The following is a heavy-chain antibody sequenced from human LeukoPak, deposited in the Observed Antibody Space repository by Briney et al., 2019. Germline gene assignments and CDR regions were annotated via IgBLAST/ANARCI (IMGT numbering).Heavy chain of an antibody. J-gene: IGHJ4*02. Sequence: SVKVSCKASGYTFISYDINWVRQATGQGLEWMGWMSTNSGNTGYAQKFQGRITITRDTSISTAYMELSSLRSEDTAVYYCARVVVDATGLDYWGQGTLVTVSS. CDR2: MSTNSGNT. V-gene: IGHV1-8*03. D-gene: IGHD2-15*01. CDR3: ARVVVDATGLDY. CDR1: GYTFISYD.